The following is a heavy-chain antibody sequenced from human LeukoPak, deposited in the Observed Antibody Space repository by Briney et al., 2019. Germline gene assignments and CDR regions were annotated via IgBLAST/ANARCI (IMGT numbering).Heavy chain of an antibody. V-gene: IGHV3-7*01. CDR1: GFTFSSYW. CDR3: AKGYIIAGRQWYLDL. J-gene: IGHJ2*01. CDR2: IKQDGSEK. Sequence: GGSLRLSCAASGFTFSSYWMSWVRQAPGKGLEWVANIKQDGSEKYYVDSVKGRFTISRDNAKDSLYLQMNSLRAEDAAVYYCAKGYIIAGRQWYLDLWGRGTLVGVSS. D-gene: IGHD6-13*01.